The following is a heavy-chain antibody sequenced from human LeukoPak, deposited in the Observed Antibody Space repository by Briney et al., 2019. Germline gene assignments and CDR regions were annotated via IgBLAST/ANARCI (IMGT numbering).Heavy chain of an antibody. CDR3: AKVAEVGATGYCYYMDV. CDR2: IYSGGST. CDR1: GFTVSSNY. Sequence: AGGSLRLSCAASGFTVSSNYMNWVRQAPGKGLEWVSVIYSGGSTYYADSVKGRFTISRDNSKNTLYLQMNSLRAEDTAVYYCAKVAEVGATGYCYYMDVWGKEPTVTISS. J-gene: IGHJ6*03. V-gene: IGHV3-66*01. D-gene: IGHD1-26*01.